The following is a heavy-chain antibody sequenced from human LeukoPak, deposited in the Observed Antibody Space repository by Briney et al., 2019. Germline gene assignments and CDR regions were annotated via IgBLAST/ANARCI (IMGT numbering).Heavy chain of an antibody. Sequence: GGFLRLSCAASGFTFSNYKINWVRQAPGRGLEWISYISGSGTSIYHANSVKGRFTISRDNAKNSVYLQMNSLRAEDTAVYYCARETYYGSGSYSDFALDYWGQGTLVTVSS. CDR2: ISGSGTSI. V-gene: IGHV3-48*03. J-gene: IGHJ4*02. CDR1: GFTFSNYK. D-gene: IGHD3-10*01. CDR3: ARETYYGSGSYSDFALDY.